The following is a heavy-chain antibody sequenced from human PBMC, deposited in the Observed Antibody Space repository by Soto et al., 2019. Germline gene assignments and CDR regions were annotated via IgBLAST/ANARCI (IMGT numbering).Heavy chain of an antibody. V-gene: IGHV1-46*01. J-gene: IGHJ4*02. CDR2: INPSGGST. CDR3: ARVDYDSSGYPFDY. D-gene: IGHD3-22*01. Sequence: GQGLEWMGIINPSGGSTSYAQKFQGRVTMTRDTSTSTVYMELSSLRSEDTAVYYCARVDYDSSGYPFDYWGQGTLVTVSS.